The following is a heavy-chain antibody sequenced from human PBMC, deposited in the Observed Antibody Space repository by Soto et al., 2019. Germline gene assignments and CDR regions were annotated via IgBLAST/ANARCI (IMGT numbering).Heavy chain of an antibody. CDR3: ARAVAAAEAFDY. V-gene: IGHV3-30-3*01. D-gene: IGHD6-13*01. CDR1: GFTFSSYA. Sequence: GGSLRLSCAASGFTFSSYAMHWVRQAPGKGLEWVAVISYDGSNKYYADSVKGRFTISRDNSKNTLYLQMNSLRAEDTAVYYCARAVAAAEAFDYWGQGTLVTVSS. CDR2: ISYDGSNK. J-gene: IGHJ4*02.